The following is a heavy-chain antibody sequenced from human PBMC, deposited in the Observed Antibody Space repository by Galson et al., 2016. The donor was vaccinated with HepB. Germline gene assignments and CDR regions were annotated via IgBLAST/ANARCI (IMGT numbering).Heavy chain of an antibody. J-gene: IGHJ4*02. D-gene: IGHD6-13*01. V-gene: IGHV4-59*01. CDR3: ARASRGATAGTGEGFKF. CDR2: IYYSGSP. CDR1: GGSISTYY. Sequence: SETLSLTCTVSGGSISTYYWTWIRQAPGKGLEWLGYIYYSGSPNYNPSLKSRVTISMDTPKNQFSLKLTSVTAADTAVYYCARASRGATAGTGEGFKFWGQGTLVTVSS.